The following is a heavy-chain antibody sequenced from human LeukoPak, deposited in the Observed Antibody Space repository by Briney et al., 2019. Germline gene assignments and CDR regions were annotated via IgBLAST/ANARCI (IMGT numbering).Heavy chain of an antibody. J-gene: IGHJ2*01. CDR3: ARLARSTRDYSWHFDL. CDR1: GGSISSYY. D-gene: IGHD4-17*01. Sequence: SETLFLTCTVSGGSISSYYWSWIRQPPGKGLEWIAYIYYSGSTNYNPSLKSRVTISVDTSKNQFSLKLSSVTVADMAVYYCARLARSTRDYSWHFDLWGRGTLVTVSS. CDR2: IYYSGST. V-gene: IGHV4-59*08.